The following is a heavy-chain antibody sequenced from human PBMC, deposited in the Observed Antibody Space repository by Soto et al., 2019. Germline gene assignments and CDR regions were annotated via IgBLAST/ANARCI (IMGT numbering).Heavy chain of an antibody. CDR1: GYTITGYY. Sequence: ASVKVSCKASGYTITGYYMHWVRQANGQGLEWMGWINPNSGGTNYAQKFQGWVTMTRDTSISTAYMELSRLRSDDTAVYYCANSITGRPNDAFDIWGQGTMVTVSS. D-gene: IGHD1-20*01. V-gene: IGHV1-2*04. J-gene: IGHJ3*02. CDR3: ANSITGRPNDAFDI. CDR2: INPNSGGT.